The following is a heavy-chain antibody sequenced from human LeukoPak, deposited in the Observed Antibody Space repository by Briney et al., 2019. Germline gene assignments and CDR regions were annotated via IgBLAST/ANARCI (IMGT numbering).Heavy chain of an antibody. D-gene: IGHD5-12*01. Sequence: ASVKVSCKASGYTFTTYYMHWVRQAPGQGFEWMGIINPSGGSTNYAQKFQGRVTMTRDTSTSTVYMELSSLRSDDTAVYYCARLVAKAGRLDFWGQGTLVTVSS. V-gene: IGHV1-46*01. CDR1: GYTFTTYY. CDR2: INPSGGST. CDR3: ARLVAKAGRLDF. J-gene: IGHJ4*02.